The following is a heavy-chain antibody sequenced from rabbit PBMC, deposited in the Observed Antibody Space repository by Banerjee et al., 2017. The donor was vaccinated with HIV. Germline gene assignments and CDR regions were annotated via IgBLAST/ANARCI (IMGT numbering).Heavy chain of an antibody. Sequence: QEQLVESGGGLVQPEGSLTLTCTASGFALSSYWMCWVRQAPGKGLEWIGCIWTGNSKTAYASWVDGRFTISKTSSTTVTLQMTSLTAADTATYFCARDLSGVIGWNLNLWGQGTLVTVS. CDR2: IWTGNSKT. V-gene: IGHV1S45*01. CDR1: GFALSSYW. D-gene: IGHD1-1*01. J-gene: IGHJ4*01. CDR3: ARDLSGVIGWNLNL.